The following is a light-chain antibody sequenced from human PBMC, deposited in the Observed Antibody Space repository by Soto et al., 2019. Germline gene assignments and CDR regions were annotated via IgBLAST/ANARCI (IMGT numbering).Light chain of an antibody. CDR2: GAS. Sequence: EIVLTQSPGTLSLSPGERATLSCRASQSFSSNYLAWYQQKPGQGPRLLIFGASSRATGIPDRFSGSGSGTDFTLTITSLEPEDFAVYYCQQRAKWPSTFGPGTKVE. CDR1: QSFSSNY. V-gene: IGKV3D-20*02. J-gene: IGKJ2*02. CDR3: QQRAKWPST.